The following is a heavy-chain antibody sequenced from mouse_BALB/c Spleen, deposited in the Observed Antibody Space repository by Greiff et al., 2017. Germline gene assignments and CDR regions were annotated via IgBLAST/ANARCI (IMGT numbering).Heavy chain of an antibody. Sequence: VQLQQSGAELAKPGASVKMSCKASGYTFTSYWMHWVKQRPGQGLEWIGYINPSTGYTEYNQKFKDKATLTADKSSSTAYMQLSSLTSEDSAVYYCADRLFAYWGQGTLVTVSA. J-gene: IGHJ3*01. CDR3: ADRLFAY. CDR2: INPSTGYT. D-gene: IGHD2-14*01. V-gene: IGHV1-7*01. CDR1: GYTFTSYW.